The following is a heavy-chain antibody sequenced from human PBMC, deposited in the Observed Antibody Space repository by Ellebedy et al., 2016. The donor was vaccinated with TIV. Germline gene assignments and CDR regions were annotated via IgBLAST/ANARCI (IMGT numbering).Heavy chain of an antibody. CDR1: GFKFNTYG. D-gene: IGHD3-10*01. CDR3: AREKYGSGSSGDY. V-gene: IGHV3-48*01. Sequence: GGSLRLSXAASGFKFNTYGIHWVRQAPGKGLEWVSYISSSISTIYYADSVKGRFTISRDNAKNSLYLQMNSLRAEDTAMYYCAREKYGSGSSGDYWGQGTLVTVS. J-gene: IGHJ4*02. CDR2: ISSSISTI.